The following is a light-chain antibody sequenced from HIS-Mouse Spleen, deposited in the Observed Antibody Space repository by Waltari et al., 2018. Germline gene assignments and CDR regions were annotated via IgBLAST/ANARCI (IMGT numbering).Light chain of an antibody. V-gene: IGLV3-10*01. CDR1: ALPKKY. CDR3: YSTDSSGNHRV. CDR2: EDS. J-gene: IGLJ2*01. Sequence: SYDLTQPPSAAVSTRQTARSTFSGDALPKKYASWFQQKSGQAPVLVIYEDSKRPPGIPERFSGSSSGTMATLTISGAQVEDEADYYCYSTDSSGNHRVFGGGTKLTVL.